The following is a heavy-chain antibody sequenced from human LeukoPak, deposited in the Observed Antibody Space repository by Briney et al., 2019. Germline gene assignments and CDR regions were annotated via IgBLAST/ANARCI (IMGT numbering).Heavy chain of an antibody. CDR1: GFTFSTYA. CDR2: ISGGGDDT. Sequence: GESLRLSCAVSGFTFSTYAMSWVRQAPGTGLEWVSAISGGGDDTSYADSARGRFTVSRDNSKNTLYLQMNSLRAEDTAVYYCAKDSRESSGHFPYYYYYHYGLDVWGQGTTVTVSS. CDR3: AKDSRESSGHFPYYYYYHYGLDV. J-gene: IGHJ6*02. V-gene: IGHV3-23*01. D-gene: IGHD3-22*01.